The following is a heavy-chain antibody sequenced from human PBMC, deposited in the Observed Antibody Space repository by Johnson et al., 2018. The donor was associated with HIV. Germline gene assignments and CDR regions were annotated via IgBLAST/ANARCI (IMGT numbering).Heavy chain of an antibody. CDR1: GFTFSSYA. J-gene: IGHJ3*02. D-gene: IGHD2-2*01. CDR2: INGSGGST. V-gene: IGHV3-23*04. CDR3: ARGLVLPYAPFDI. Sequence: VECGGGVVQPGRSLRLSCAASGFTFSSYAMHWVRQAPGKGLEWVSAINGSGGSTYYADSVKGRFTISRDNSKNTLYLQMNSLRAEDTALYYCARGLVLPYAPFDIWGQGTMVTVSS.